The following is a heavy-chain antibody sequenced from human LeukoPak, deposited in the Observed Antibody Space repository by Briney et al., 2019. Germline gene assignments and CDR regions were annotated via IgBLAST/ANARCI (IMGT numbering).Heavy chain of an antibody. CDR2: IYYSGST. CDR3: VTRRKSTLAN. D-gene: IGHD4-23*01. CDR1: GASISGSSYY. J-gene: IGHJ4*02. Sequence: PSETLSLTCTISGASISGSSYYWDWMRQPPGKGLEWIGGIYYSGSTYYNPSLKSRVTLYIDTSKNQFSLSLRSVTAADTAVYYCVTRRKSTLANWGQGTLVTVSS. V-gene: IGHV4-39*01.